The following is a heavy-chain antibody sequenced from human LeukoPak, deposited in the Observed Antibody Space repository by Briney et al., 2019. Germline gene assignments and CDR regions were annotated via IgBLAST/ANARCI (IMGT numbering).Heavy chain of an antibody. Sequence: GGSLRLSCAASGSTFSSYVMHWVRQAPGKGLEWVAFIRYDGSNKYYADSVKGRFTISRDNSKNTLYLQMNSLRAEDTAVYYCAKDPRDHTYGWSRRYFDYWGQGTLVTVSS. CDR2: IRYDGSNK. D-gene: IGHD5-18*01. J-gene: IGHJ4*02. CDR3: AKDPRDHTYGWSRRYFDY. CDR1: GSTFSSYV. V-gene: IGHV3-30*02.